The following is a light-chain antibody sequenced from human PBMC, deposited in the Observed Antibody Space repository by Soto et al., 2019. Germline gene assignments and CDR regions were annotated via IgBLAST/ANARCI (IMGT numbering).Light chain of an antibody. J-gene: IGKJ2*01. CDR2: DAS. CDR3: QHRTNWPRT. Sequence: EIVLTQSPATLSLSPGARAILSCRGSQTVGTFLAWYQQKSGQAPRLVIYDASKRATGIPARFSGTGSGTDFALTISSIEPEDFAVYYCQHRTNWPRTFGQGTKLDIK. CDR1: QTVGTF. V-gene: IGKV3-11*01.